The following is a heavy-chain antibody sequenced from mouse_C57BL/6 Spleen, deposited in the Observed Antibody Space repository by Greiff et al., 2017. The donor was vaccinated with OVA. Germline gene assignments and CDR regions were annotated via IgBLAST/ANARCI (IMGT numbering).Heavy chain of an antibody. Sequence: EVKLMESGPGMVKPSQSLSLTCTVTGYSITSGYDWHWIRHFPGNKLEWMGYISYSGSTNYNPSLKSRISITHDTSKNHFFLKLNSVTTEDTATYYCARGDITTVVANWYFDVWGTGTTVTVSS. CDR2: ISYSGST. J-gene: IGHJ1*03. D-gene: IGHD1-1*01. CDR1: GYSITSGYD. CDR3: ARGDITTVVANWYFDV. V-gene: IGHV3-1*01.